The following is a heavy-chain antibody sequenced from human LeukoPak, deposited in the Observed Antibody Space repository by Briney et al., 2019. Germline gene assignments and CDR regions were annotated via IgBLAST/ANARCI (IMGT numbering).Heavy chain of an antibody. Sequence: ASVQVSCQASGGTFSSYAISWVRQAPGQGLEWMGGIIPIFGTANYAQKFQGRVTITADESTSTAYMELSSLRSEDTAVYYCAREYCSSTSCFNNWFDPWGQGTLVTVPS. J-gene: IGHJ5*02. CDR3: AREYCSSTSCFNNWFDP. CDR1: GGTFSSYA. CDR2: IIPIFGTA. D-gene: IGHD2-2*01. V-gene: IGHV1-69*13.